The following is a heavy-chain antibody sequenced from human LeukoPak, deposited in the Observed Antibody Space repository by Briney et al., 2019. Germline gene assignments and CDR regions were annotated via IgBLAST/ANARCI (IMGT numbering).Heavy chain of an antibody. D-gene: IGHD3-22*01. V-gene: IGHV4-59*01. J-gene: IGHJ5*02. CDR1: GGSISSYY. CDR3: ARDARRYDYPKDNWFDP. CDR2: IYYSGST. Sequence: SETLSLTCTVSGGSISSYYWSWIRQPPGKGLEWIGYIYYSGSTNYNPSLKSRVTISVDTSKNQFSLKLSSVTAADTAVYYCARDARRYDYPKDNWFDPWGQGTLVTAPS.